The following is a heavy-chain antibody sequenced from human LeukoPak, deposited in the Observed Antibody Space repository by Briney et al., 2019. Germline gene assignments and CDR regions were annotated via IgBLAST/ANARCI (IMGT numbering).Heavy chain of an antibody. V-gene: IGHV4-59*08. Sequence: NSSETLSLTCTVSGVSISSYYWSWIRQPPGKGLEWIGYIYYSGSTNYNPSLKSRVTISVDTSKNQFSLKLSSVTAADTAVYYCARHFGYDSSGYSLDAFDIWGQGTMVTGSS. D-gene: IGHD3-22*01. J-gene: IGHJ3*02. CDR2: IYYSGST. CDR3: ARHFGYDSSGYSLDAFDI. CDR1: GVSISSYY.